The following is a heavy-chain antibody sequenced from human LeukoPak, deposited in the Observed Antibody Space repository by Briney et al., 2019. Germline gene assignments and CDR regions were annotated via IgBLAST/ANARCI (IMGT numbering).Heavy chain of an antibody. CDR1: GFTFSSYA. CDR2: ISGSGGST. Sequence: GGSLRLSCAASGFTFSSYAMNWVRQAPGKGLEWVSSISGSGGSTYYADSVKGRFAISRDNSKSTLYLQVNSLRVEDTALYYCARESEGGTGTSCPDYWGQGTLVTVSS. J-gene: IGHJ4*02. D-gene: IGHD2-2*01. CDR3: ARESEGGTGTSCPDY. V-gene: IGHV3-23*01.